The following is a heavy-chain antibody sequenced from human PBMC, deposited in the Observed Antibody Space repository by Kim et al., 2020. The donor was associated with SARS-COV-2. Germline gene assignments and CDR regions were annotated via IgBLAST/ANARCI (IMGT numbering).Heavy chain of an antibody. J-gene: IGHJ4*02. D-gene: IGHD2-8*01. V-gene: IGHV3-33*01. Sequence: ADSVKGRFTISKDNSKNTLDLQMNSLRAEDTAVYYCARDECTNGVCYIDYWGQGTLVTVSS. CDR3: ARDECTNGVCYIDY.